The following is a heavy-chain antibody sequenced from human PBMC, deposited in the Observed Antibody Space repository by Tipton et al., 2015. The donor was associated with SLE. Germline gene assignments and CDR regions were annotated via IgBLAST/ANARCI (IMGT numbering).Heavy chain of an antibody. D-gene: IGHD6-13*01. CDR1: GFTLRSYA. CDR2: IYTGDSST. J-gene: IGHJ4*02. CDR3: AKGAPGGIPGY. Sequence: SLRLSCAASGFTLRSYAMNWVRQAPGKGLEWVSVIYTGDSSTFYADSVKGRFTISRDNSKNTLYLQMNSLRAEDTAVYYCAKGAPGGIPGYWGQGTLVTVSS. V-gene: IGHV3-23*03.